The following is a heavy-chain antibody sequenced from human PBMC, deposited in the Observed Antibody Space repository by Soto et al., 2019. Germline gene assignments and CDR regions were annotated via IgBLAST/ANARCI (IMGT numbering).Heavy chain of an antibody. V-gene: IGHV3-23*01. CDR3: AEDLSSSGWYPVDY. Sequence: EVQLLESGGGLVQPGGSLRLSCAASGFTFSSYAMSWVRQAPGKGLEWVSAISGSGGSTYYADSVKGRFTISRDNSKNTRDLQMNSLRAEDTAVYYCAEDLSSSGWYPVDYWGQGALVTVSA. D-gene: IGHD6-19*01. J-gene: IGHJ4*02. CDR1: GFTFSSYA. CDR2: ISGSGGST.